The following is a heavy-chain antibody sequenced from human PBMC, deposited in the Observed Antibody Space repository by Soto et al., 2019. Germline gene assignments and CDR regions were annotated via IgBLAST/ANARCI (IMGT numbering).Heavy chain of an antibody. CDR2: VTGSGGST. CDR1: GFIFGNYA. J-gene: IGHJ4*02. D-gene: IGHD3-16*01. Sequence: EVQLLESGGDSVQPGGSLRLSCAASGFIFGNYAMTWVRQAPGKGLEWVSAVTGSGGSTYYADSVKGRFSISRDNSKNTLHLQMNALRAEDTAVYYCAKSDYVWGRNSSYYFDYWGQGTLVTVSS. V-gene: IGHV3-23*01. CDR3: AKSDYVWGRNSSYYFDY.